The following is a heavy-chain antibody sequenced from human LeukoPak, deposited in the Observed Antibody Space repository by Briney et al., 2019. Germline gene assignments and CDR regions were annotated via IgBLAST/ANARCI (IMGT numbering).Heavy chain of an antibody. CDR3: ARVLISSGMDV. J-gene: IGHJ6*02. CDR2: ISSSSSYI. V-gene: IGHV3-21*01. D-gene: IGHD2/OR15-2a*01. Sequence: GGSLRLSCAASGFTFSSYSMNWVRQAPGKGLEWVSSISSSSSYIYYADSVKGRFTISRDNAKNSLYLQMNSLRAEDPAVYYCARVLISSGMDVWGQGTTVTVSS. CDR1: GFTFSSYS.